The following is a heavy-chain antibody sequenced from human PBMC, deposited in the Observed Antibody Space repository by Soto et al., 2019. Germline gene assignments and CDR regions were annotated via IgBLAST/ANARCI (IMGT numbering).Heavy chain of an antibody. CDR3: AREWIVVVPAPYYYGMDF. CDR2: ISYDGSNK. J-gene: IGHJ6*02. CDR1: GFTFSSYA. V-gene: IGHV3-30-3*01. Sequence: PGGSLRLSCAASGFTFSSYAMHWVRQAPGKGLEWVAVISYDGSNKYYADSVKGRFTISRDNSKNTLYLQMNSLRAEDTAVYYCAREWIVVVPAPYYYGMDFWGQGTTVTVCS. D-gene: IGHD2-2*01.